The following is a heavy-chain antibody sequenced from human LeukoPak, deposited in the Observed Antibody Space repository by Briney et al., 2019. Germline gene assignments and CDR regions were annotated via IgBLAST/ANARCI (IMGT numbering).Heavy chain of an antibody. Sequence: GGSLRLSCAASGFTFGSYGMHWVRQAPGKGLEWVAVISCDGSNKYYADSVKGRFTIPRDNTKNTLYLHMNSLRAEDTAVYYCAKDPRVATIDDSWGQGTLVTVSS. CDR3: AKDPRVATIDDS. J-gene: IGHJ4*02. V-gene: IGHV3-30*18. CDR1: GFTFGSYG. D-gene: IGHD5-12*01. CDR2: ISCDGSNK.